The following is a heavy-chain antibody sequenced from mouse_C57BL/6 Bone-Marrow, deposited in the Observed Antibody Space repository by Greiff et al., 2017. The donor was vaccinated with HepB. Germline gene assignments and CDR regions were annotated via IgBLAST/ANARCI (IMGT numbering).Heavy chain of an antibody. CDR2: IRNKANNHAT. J-gene: IGHJ1*03. D-gene: IGHD1-1*01. CDR1: GFTFSDAW. Sequence: EVKLQESGGGLVQPGGSMKLSCAASGFTFSDAWMDWVRQSPEKGLEWVAEIRNKANNHATYYAESVKGRFTISRDDSKSSVYLQMNSLRAEDTGIYYCTGRGSSYGWYFDVWGTGTTVTVSS. V-gene: IGHV6-6*01. CDR3: TGRGSSYGWYFDV.